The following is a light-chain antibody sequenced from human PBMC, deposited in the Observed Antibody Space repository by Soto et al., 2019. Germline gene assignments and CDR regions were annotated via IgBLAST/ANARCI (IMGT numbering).Light chain of an antibody. V-gene: IGLV2-23*02. CDR3: CSSGGSPTYV. J-gene: IGLJ1*01. CDR2: EVN. CDR1: SSNVGSYKL. Sequence: QSVLTQPASVSGSPGQSITISCTGTSSNVGSYKLVSWYQQHQGKAPKLMIFEVNKRPSGVSNRFSGSKSGNTASLTISGLKVEDEADYYCCSSGGSPTYVFGTGTKVTV.